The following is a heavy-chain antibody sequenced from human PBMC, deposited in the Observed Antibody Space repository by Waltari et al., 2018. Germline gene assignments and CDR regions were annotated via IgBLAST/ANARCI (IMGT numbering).Heavy chain of an antibody. CDR3: XSGVGASDGPDX. Sequence: VRXXQSGAEXKKPXASVKVSCXASGYTFTDHFLHWVRQAPGQGLEXLGWIXPNTGXTNYAQKFQGXVTMTSDTSTSSAYMQLXNLRYDDTXVXYCXSGVGASDGPDXWGQGTXVTVSS. CDR2: IXPNTGXT. CDR1: GYTFTDHF. J-gene: IGHJ3*02. V-gene: IGHV1-2*02. D-gene: IGHD1-26*01.